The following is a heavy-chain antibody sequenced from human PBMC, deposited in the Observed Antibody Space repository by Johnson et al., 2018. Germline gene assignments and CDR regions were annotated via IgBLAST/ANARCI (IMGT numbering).Heavy chain of an antibody. CDR1: GFTFSSYG. CDR2: IWYDGSNK. J-gene: IGHJ6*02. D-gene: IGHD5-18*01. CDR3: ARARSWGIQLYYYYYGMDV. V-gene: IGHV3-33*01. Sequence: VQPGRSLRLSCAASGFTFSSYGMHWVRQAPGKGLEWVAVIWYDGSNKYYADSVKGRFTISRDNAKNTLYLQMNSLRAGDTAVYYCARARSWGIQLYYYYYGMDVWGQGTTVTVSS.